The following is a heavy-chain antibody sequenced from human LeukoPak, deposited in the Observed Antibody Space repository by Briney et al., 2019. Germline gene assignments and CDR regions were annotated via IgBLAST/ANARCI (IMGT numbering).Heavy chain of an antibody. CDR1: GGTFSSYA. V-gene: IGHV1-69*05. CDR2: IIPTFGTA. Sequence: ASVKVSCKASGGTFSSYAISWVRQAPGQGLEWMGRIIPTFGTANYAQKFQGRVTITTDESTSTAYMELSSLRSEDTAVYYCARVAGYTSFFDYWGQGTLVTVSS. CDR3: ARVAGYTSFFDY. J-gene: IGHJ4*02. D-gene: IGHD6-19*01.